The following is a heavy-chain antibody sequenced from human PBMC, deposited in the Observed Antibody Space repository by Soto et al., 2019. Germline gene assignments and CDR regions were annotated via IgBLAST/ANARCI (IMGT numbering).Heavy chain of an antibody. D-gene: IGHD2-2*02. Sequence: SETLSLTCTVSGGSISSYYWSWIRQPPGKGLEWIGYIYYSGSTNYNPSLKSRVTISVDTSKNQLSLKLSSVTAADTAVYYCARRDCSSASCYTFDPWGQGTLVTVSS. CDR2: IYYSGST. CDR3: ARRDCSSASCYTFDP. CDR1: GGSISSYY. J-gene: IGHJ5*02. V-gene: IGHV4-59*08.